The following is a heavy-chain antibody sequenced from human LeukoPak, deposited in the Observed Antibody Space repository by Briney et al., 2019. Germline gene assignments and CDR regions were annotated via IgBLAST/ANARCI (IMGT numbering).Heavy chain of an antibody. J-gene: IGHJ3*02. V-gene: IGHV1-18*01. D-gene: IGHD1-26*01. CDR2: ISAYTGST. CDR1: GYTFINYS. Sequence: ASVKVSCKSSGYTFINYSLTWVRQAPGQGFEWMGWISAYTGSTNYAQKLQGRVTMPTDPSTSTAYMDLRSLRSDDTVVYYCARTVGATGAFDIWGQGTMVIVSS. CDR3: ARTVGATGAFDI.